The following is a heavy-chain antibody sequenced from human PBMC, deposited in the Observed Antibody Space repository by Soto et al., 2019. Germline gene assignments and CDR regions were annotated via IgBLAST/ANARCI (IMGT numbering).Heavy chain of an antibody. D-gene: IGHD3-22*01. CDR3: AKGPITMIVVVILDYYYGMDV. CDR1: GFTFSSYA. V-gene: IGHV3-23*01. Sequence: LRLSCAASGFTFSSYAMSWVRQAPGKGLEWVSAISGSGGSTYYADSVKGRFTISRDNSKNTLYLQMNSLRAEDTAVYYCAKGPITMIVVVILDYYYGMDVWGQGTTVTVSS. J-gene: IGHJ6*02. CDR2: ISGSGGST.